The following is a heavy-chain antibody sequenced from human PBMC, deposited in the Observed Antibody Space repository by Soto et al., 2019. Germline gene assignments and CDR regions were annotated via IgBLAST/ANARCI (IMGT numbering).Heavy chain of an antibody. J-gene: IGHJ3*02. CDR2: IYYSGST. D-gene: IGHD3-16*01. Sequence: QVQLQESGPGLVKPSETLSLTCTVSGGSVSTYYWSWIRQPPGKGLEWIAYIYYSGSTSYNPSLMRRVTISPDTSKNSFSLKLSSVTAAATAVYYCARPYADSGPNSGGYGFDIWGPGTMVTVSS. CDR1: GGSVSTYY. V-gene: IGHV4-59*02. CDR3: ARPYADSGPNSGGYGFDI.